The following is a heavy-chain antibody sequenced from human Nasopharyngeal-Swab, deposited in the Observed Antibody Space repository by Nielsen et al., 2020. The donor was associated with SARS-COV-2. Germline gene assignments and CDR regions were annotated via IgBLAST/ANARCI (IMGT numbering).Heavy chain of an antibody. CDR2: ISSSSSYI. CDR1: GFTFSSYS. Sequence: GGSLRLSWAASGFTFSSYSMNWVRQAPGKGLEWVSSISSSSSYIYYADSVKGRFTISRDNAKNSLYLQMNSLRAEDTAVYYCARDGGATIFDYWGQGTLVTVSS. J-gene: IGHJ4*02. CDR3: ARDGGATIFDY. V-gene: IGHV3-21*01. D-gene: IGHD1-26*01.